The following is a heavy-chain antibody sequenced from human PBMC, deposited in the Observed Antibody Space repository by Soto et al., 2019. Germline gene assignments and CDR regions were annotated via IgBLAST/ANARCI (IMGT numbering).Heavy chain of an antibody. J-gene: IGHJ4*02. CDR2: IYYSGST. V-gene: IGHV4-39*01. D-gene: IGHD4-17*01. Sequence: QLQLQESGPGLVKPSEILSLTCTVSGGSISSSSYYWGWIRQPPGKGLEWIGSIYYSGSTYYNPSLKSRVTISVDTSKNQFSLKLSSVTAADTAVYYCARHVDYGDFHGDFDYWGQGTLVTVSS. CDR1: GGSISSSSYY. CDR3: ARHVDYGDFHGDFDY.